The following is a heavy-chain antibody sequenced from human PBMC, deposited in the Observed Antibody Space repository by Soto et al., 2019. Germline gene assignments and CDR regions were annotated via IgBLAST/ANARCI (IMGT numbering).Heavy chain of an antibody. V-gene: IGHV4-4*02. D-gene: IGHD3-22*01. CDR3: AKNPGYYYDSTGYHFDY. CDR2: IYQSGST. CDR1: GGAISSSKW. J-gene: IGHJ4*02. Sequence: SETLSLTCAVSGGAISSSKWWSWVRQPPGKGLEWIGEIYQSGSTNYNPSLESRVRMSVDKSRNQFSLKLTSVRAEDTAVYYCAKNPGYYYDSTGYHFDYWGQGTLVT.